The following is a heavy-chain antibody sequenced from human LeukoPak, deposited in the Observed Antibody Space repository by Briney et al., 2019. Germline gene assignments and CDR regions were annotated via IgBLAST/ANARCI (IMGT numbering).Heavy chain of an antibody. CDR1: GFTFSYYQ. Sequence: PGGSLRLSCAASGFTFSYYQMNWVRQAPGKGLEWISYISGSGSTTSFADSVRGRFTISRDNAKNSMFLQMNSLRAEDTAVYYCGKGDCSGGSCHFDSRGQGNLVTVSS. V-gene: IGHV3-48*03. D-gene: IGHD2-15*01. J-gene: IGHJ4*02. CDR3: GKGDCSGGSCHFDS. CDR2: ISGSGSTT.